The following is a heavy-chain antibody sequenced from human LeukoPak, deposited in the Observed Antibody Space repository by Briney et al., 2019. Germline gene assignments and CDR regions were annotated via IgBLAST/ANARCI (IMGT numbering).Heavy chain of an antibody. V-gene: IGHV3-30*18. D-gene: IGHD2-15*01. CDR3: AKALSPYCSGGSCYKAPFDY. Sequence: PGGSLRLSCAASGFTFSSYGMHWVRQAPGKGLEWVAVISYDGSSKYYADSVKGRFTISRDNSKNTLYLQMNSLRAEDTAVYYCAKALSPYCSGGSCYKAPFDYWGQGTLVTVSS. CDR1: GFTFSSYG. CDR2: ISYDGSSK. J-gene: IGHJ4*02.